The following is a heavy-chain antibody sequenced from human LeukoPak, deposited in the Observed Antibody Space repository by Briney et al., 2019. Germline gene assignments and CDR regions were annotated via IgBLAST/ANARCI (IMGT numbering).Heavy chain of an antibody. Sequence: PSETLSLTCTVSGYSISSGYYWGWIRQPPGKGLEWIGSIYYSGSTYYNPSLKSRVTISVDTSKNRFSLKLSSVTAADTAVYYCARVRDGDYVYYWGQGTLVTVSS. CDR3: ARVRDGDYVYY. CDR1: GYSISSGYY. V-gene: IGHV4-38-2*02. D-gene: IGHD4-17*01. J-gene: IGHJ4*02. CDR2: IYYSGST.